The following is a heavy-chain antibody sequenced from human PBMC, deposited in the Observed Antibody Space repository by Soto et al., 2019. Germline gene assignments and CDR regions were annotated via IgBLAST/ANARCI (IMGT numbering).Heavy chain of an antibody. D-gene: IGHD5-18*01. J-gene: IGHJ6*02. V-gene: IGHV4-39*01. CDR1: GGSISSSSYY. CDR2: IYYSGST. CDR3: ASPRRGYSYGIHYGMDV. Sequence: SETLSLTCTVSGGSISSSSYYWGWIRQPPGKGLEWIGSIYYSGSTYYNPSLKSRVTISVDTSKNQFSLKLSSVTAADTAVYYCASPRRGYSYGIHYGMDVWGQGTTVTVSS.